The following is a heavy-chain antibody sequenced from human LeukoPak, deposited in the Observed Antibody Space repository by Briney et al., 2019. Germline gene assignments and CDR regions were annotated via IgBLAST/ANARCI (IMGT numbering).Heavy chain of an antibody. D-gene: IGHD3-3*01. J-gene: IGHJ4*02. CDR2: ISGSGGST. CDR1: GFTFSSYA. CDR3: AKRQDSITIFGVVIIGFDY. Sequence: GGSLRLSCAASGFTFSSYAMSWVRQAPGQGLEWVSAISGSGGSTYYAGSVKGRFTISRDNSKNTLYLQMNSLRAEDTAVYYCAKRQDSITIFGVVIIGFDYWGQGTLVTVSS. V-gene: IGHV3-23*01.